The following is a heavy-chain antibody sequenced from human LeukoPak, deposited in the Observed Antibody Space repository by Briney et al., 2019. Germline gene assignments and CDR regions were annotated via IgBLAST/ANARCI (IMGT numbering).Heavy chain of an antibody. CDR2: IYHRGST. V-gene: IGHV4-39*07. J-gene: IGHJ3*02. Sequence: KSSQTLSLTCTVSGGSISSGSYYWGWIRQPPGKGLEWIGSIYHRGSTYYNPSLKSRVTISVDKSKTQSSLKLSSVTAADTAVYYCARDKWEPRYAFDIWGQGTMVTVSS. CDR3: ARDKWEPRYAFDI. D-gene: IGHD1-26*01. CDR1: GGSISSGSYY.